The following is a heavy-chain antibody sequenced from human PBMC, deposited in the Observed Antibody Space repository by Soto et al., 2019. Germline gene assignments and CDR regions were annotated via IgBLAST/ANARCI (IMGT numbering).Heavy chain of an antibody. D-gene: IGHD3-3*01. Sequence: SVKVSFKASGGAFSSYAISWVRQAPGQGREWTGGIIPIFGTANYAQKIQGRVIMTTDTSRTTANLELLSLTSYDTAVYYCERGILAWYPHYPIDNWGQGTTVTVSS. CDR1: GGAFSSYA. CDR3: ERGILAWYPHYPIDN. CDR2: IIPIFGTA. V-gene: IGHV1-69*05. J-gene: IGHJ6*02.